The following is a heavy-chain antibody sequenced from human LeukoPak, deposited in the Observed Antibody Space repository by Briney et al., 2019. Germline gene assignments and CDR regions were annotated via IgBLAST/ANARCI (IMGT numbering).Heavy chain of an antibody. V-gene: IGHV3-21*04. CDR1: GFTFSSYS. CDR3: ARGHYGLDY. Sequence: PGGSLRLSCAASGFTFSSYSMNWVRQAPGKGLEWVSYITPSGDSTYYGDSVKGRFTISRDNAKNSVSLHMNSLRAEDTAVYYCARGHYGLDYWGQGNLVTVSS. CDR2: ITPSGDST. J-gene: IGHJ4*02. D-gene: IGHD3-10*01.